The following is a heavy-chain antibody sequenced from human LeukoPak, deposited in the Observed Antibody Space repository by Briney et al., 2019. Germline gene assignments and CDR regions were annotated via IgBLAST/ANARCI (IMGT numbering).Heavy chain of an antibody. Sequence: ASVKVSCKASGYTFTSYYMHWVRQAPGQGLEWMGWINPSSGATNSAQKFLGRVTMTRDTSMSTVYMKLSRLTSDDTAVYYCARGGQIYDYVWGSYLEYWGQGTLVTVSS. CDR1: GYTFTSYY. CDR3: ARGGQIYDYVWGSYLEY. D-gene: IGHD3-16*02. J-gene: IGHJ4*02. CDR2: INPSSGAT. V-gene: IGHV1-2*02.